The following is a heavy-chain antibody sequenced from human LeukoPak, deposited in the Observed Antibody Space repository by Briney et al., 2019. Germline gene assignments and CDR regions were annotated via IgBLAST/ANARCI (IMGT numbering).Heavy chain of an antibody. Sequence: ASVKVSCKASGYTFSGYYMHGVRQAPGQGLEWMGWINPNSGGTNYAQKFQGRVTMTRDTSISTAYMELSRLRSDDTAVYYCALATSYYYYMDVWGKGTTVTLSS. CDR2: INPNSGGT. V-gene: IGHV1-2*02. CDR1: GYTFSGYY. CDR3: ALATSYYYYMDV. J-gene: IGHJ6*03.